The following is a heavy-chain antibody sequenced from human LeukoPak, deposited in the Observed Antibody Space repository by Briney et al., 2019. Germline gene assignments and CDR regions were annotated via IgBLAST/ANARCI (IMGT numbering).Heavy chain of an antibody. J-gene: IGHJ3*01. Sequence: GGPLSLSCAASGLPLCSYSVMCVPQAPGGGVECVSSISGRSDSIYYADSEEGRLTLSRENDENAVYLQVNSLRAEDTAAYYCSLWFGEPRAFDFRGQGTMVTVFS. CDR1: GLPLCSYS. CDR2: ISGRSDSI. CDR3: SLWFGEPRAFDF. D-gene: IGHD3-10*01. V-gene: IGHV3-21*04.